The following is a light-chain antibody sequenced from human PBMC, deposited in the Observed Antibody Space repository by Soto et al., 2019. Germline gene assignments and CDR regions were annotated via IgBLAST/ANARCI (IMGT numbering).Light chain of an antibody. CDR1: QSVSGN. J-gene: IGKJ4*01. CDR3: QQYHNWPPGLT. CDR2: GAS. V-gene: IGKV3-15*01. Sequence: EVVMMQSPATLSVSPGERVTLSCTASQSVSGNLAWYQQKPGQAPRLLIHGASTRATDIPARFSGSGSGTEFILTITSLQSEDFAVYYCQQYHNWPPGLTFGGGTKVDIK.